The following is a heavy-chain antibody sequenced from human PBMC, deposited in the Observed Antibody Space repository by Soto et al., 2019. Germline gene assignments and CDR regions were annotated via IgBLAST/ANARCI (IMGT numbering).Heavy chain of an antibody. CDR2: IYPSDSDI. V-gene: IGHV5-51*01. J-gene: IGHJ4*02. CDR1: GYSFTNYC. D-gene: IGHD2-15*01. CDR3: VRSGTSSGRFSDY. Sequence: PGESLKISCKGSGYSFTNYCITWVRQMPGEGLEWMGVIYPSDSDIRYSPSFQGKVTISADKSITTAYLQWSSLKAADTAMYYCVRSGTSSGRFSDYWGQGTLVTVSS.